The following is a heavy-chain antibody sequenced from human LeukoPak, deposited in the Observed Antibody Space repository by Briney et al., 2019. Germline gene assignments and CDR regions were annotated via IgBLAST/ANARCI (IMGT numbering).Heavy chain of an antibody. J-gene: IGHJ3*02. CDR3: ARQAHYCSSTSCQKDAFDI. V-gene: IGHV1-8*01. CDR1: GYTFKNYD. CDR2: MNPNSGNT. Sequence: ASVKVSCKASGYTFKNYDINWVRQATGQGLEWMGWMNPNSGNTGYAQKFQGRVTMTRDTSTSTVYMELSSLRSEDTAVYYCARQAHYCSSTSCQKDAFDIWGQGTMVTVSS. D-gene: IGHD2-2*01.